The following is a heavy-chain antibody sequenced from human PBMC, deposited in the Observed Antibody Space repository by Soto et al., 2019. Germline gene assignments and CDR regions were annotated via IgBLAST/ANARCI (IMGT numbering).Heavy chain of an antibody. D-gene: IGHD2-2*01. V-gene: IGHV1-3*01. CDR3: ARLGYCDTTSCFDY. CDR2: INAGNGHT. J-gene: IGHJ4*02. Sequence: QVQLAQSGAEVKKPGASVKVSCKASGYTFTSYVLHWVRQAPGQRLEWMGWINAGNGHTKYSQNFQGRVTITTDTSASTAYMELTSLRSEDTAVFYCARLGYCDTTSCFDYWGQGTLVTVSS. CDR1: GYTFTSYV.